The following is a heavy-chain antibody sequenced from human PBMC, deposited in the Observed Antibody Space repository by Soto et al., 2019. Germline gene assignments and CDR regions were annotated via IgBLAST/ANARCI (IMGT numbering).Heavy chain of an antibody. V-gene: IGHV1-69*02. D-gene: IGHD4-17*01. CDR3: ARARKTTVTTMWYFDL. J-gene: IGHJ2*01. CDR1: GGTFSSYT. Sequence: QVQLVQSGAEVKKPGSSVKVSCKASGGTFSSYTISWVRQAPGQGLEWMGRIIPILGIANYAQKFQGRVTITADKSTSTADMELSSLRSEDTAVYYCARARKTTVTTMWYFDLWGRGTLVTVSS. CDR2: IIPILGIA.